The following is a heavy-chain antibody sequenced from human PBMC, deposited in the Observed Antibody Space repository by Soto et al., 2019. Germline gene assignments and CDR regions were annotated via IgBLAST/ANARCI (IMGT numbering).Heavy chain of an antibody. CDR3: ARAQIAAAGPFDY. Sequence: QVQLQQWGAGLLKPSETLSLTCAVYGGSFSGYYWSWIRQPPGKGLEWIGEINHSGSTNYNPSLKRRVTISVDTSKNQFSLKLSSVTAADTAVYYCARAQIAAAGPFDYWGQGTLVTVSS. CDR1: GGSFSGYY. J-gene: IGHJ4*02. CDR2: INHSGST. D-gene: IGHD6-13*01. V-gene: IGHV4-34*01.